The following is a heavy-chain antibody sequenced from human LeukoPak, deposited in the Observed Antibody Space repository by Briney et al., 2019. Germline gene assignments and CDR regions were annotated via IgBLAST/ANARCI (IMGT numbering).Heavy chain of an antibody. J-gene: IGHJ6*02. V-gene: IGHV4-59*01. D-gene: IGHD3-9*01. CDR1: GGSISSYY. CDR2: IYYSGST. Sequence: SETLSLTCTVSGGSISSYYWSWIRQPPRKGLHWMGYIYYSGSTNYNPSVKSRVNISVDTSKNQFSLKLSSVTAADTAVYYCARGPQYYDILTGYSPRYYGMDVWGQGTTVTVSS. CDR3: ARGPQYYDILTGYSPRYYGMDV.